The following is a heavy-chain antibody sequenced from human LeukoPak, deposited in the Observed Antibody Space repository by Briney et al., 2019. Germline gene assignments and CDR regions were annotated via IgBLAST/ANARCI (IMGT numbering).Heavy chain of an antibody. V-gene: IGHV3-30*01. Sequence: GGSLRLSCAASGFTFSSYAMHWVRQAPGKGLEWGAVISYDGSNKYYADSVKGRFTISRDNSKNTLYLQMNSLRAEDTAVYYCARDVELWGAFDIWGQGTMVTVSS. CDR2: ISYDGSNK. CDR1: GFTFSSYA. J-gene: IGHJ3*02. D-gene: IGHD1-7*01. CDR3: ARDVELWGAFDI.